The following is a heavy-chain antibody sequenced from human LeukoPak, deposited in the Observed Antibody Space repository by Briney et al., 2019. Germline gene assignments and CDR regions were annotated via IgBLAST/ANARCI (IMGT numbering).Heavy chain of an antibody. V-gene: IGHV3-9*01. CDR3: ATGLGGLGIAAAGTAV. D-gene: IGHD6-13*01. CDR2: ISWNSGSI. CDR1: GFTFDDYA. Sequence: GGSLRLSCAASGFTFDDYAMHWVRQAPGKGLEWVSGISWNSGSIGYADSVKGRFTISRDNAKNSLYLQMNSLRAEDTALYYCATGLGGLGIAAAGTAVWGQGTLVTVSS. J-gene: IGHJ4*02.